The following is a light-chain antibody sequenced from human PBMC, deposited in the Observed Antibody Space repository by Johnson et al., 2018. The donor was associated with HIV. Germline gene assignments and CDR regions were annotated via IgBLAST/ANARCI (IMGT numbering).Light chain of an antibody. J-gene: IGLJ1*01. V-gene: IGLV1-51*01. CDR2: DNN. CDR3: GTWDSSLSAHV. Sequence: QSVLTQPPSVSAAPGQKVTISCSGSSSNIGNNYVSCYQQLPGTAPKPLIYDNNKRPSGIPARFSGSQSGTSATLGITGLQTGDEADYYCGTWDSSLSAHVFGTGTKVTVL. CDR1: SSNIGNNY.